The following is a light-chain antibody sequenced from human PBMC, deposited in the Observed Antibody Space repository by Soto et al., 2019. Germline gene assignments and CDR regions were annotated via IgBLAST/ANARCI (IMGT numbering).Light chain of an antibody. CDR1: SSDVGGYNY. Sequence: QCLLTQPASVTGSPGRSITISCTGTSSDVGGYNYVSWYQQHPGKAPKLMIYDVSNRPSGVSNRFSGSKSGNTASLTISGLRAEGEADYYCSSYTSSSTRVFGTGTKVTVL. CDR2: DVS. V-gene: IGLV2-14*01. J-gene: IGLJ1*01. CDR3: SSYTSSSTRV.